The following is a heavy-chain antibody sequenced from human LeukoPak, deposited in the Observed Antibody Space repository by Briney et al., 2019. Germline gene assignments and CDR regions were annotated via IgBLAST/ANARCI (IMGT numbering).Heavy chain of an antibody. Sequence: KASETLSLTCAVYGGSFSGYYWSWIRQPPGKGLEWIGEINHSGSTNYNPSLKSRVTISVDTSKNQFSLKLSSVTAADTAVYYCAGHSGWSVDYWGQGTLVTVSS. D-gene: IGHD6-19*01. V-gene: IGHV4-34*01. CDR2: INHSGST. J-gene: IGHJ4*02. CDR1: GGSFSGYY. CDR3: AGHSGWSVDY.